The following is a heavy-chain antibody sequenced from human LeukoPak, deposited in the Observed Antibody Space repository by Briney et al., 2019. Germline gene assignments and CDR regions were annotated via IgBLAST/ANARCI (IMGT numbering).Heavy chain of an antibody. Sequence: PGGSLRLSCAASGFTLDDYGMSWVRQTPGKGLEWVSGINWNGGSTGYADSVKGRFTISRDNAKNSLYLQMNSLRAEDTALYYCARHGESITIFGVVKPYYYMDVWGKGTTVTVSS. D-gene: IGHD3-3*01. CDR2: INWNGGST. CDR1: GFTLDDYG. V-gene: IGHV3-20*04. CDR3: ARHGESITIFGVVKPYYYMDV. J-gene: IGHJ6*03.